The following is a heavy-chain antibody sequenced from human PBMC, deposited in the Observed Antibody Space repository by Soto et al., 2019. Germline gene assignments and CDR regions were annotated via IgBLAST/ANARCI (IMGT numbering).Heavy chain of an antibody. D-gene: IGHD3-10*01. Sequence: EVHLLESGGGLVQPGGSLRLSCVASGFTFSNTWMSWVRQAPGKGLEWVGRIKSKTDGGTTDYAAPVKGRFTISRDYSKNTQYLQMNSLKTEDTAVYYCTTYFMVRGVIKYYGMDVWGQGTTVTVSS. CDR2: IKSKTDGGTT. CDR1: GFTFSNTW. CDR3: TTYFMVRGVIKYYGMDV. J-gene: IGHJ6*02. V-gene: IGHV3-15*01.